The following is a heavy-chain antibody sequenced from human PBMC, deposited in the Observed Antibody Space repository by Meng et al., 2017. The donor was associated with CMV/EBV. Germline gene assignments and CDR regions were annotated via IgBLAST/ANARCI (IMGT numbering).Heavy chain of an antibody. D-gene: IGHD3-3*01. CDR2: ISYDGSNK. CDR1: GFTFSSYA. CDR3: ARDGSDFWGGYFSPYYYYGMDV. V-gene: IGHV3-30-3*01. Sequence: LSLTCAASGFTFSSYAMHWVRQAPGKGLEWVAVISYDGSNKYYADSVKGRFTISRDNSKNTLYLQMNSLRAEDTAVYYCARDGSDFWGGYFSPYYYYGMDVWGQGTTVTVSS. J-gene: IGHJ6*02.